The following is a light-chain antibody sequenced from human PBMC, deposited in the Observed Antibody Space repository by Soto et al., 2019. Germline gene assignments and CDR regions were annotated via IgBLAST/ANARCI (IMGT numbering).Light chain of an antibody. V-gene: IGLV2-14*01. CDR2: EVS. CDR1: SSDVGGYIY. CDR3: SSYTSSSTRV. J-gene: IGLJ3*02. Sequence: QSALTQPASVSGSPGQSITISCTGTSSDVGGYIYVSWYQQHPGKAPKLMIYEVSNRPSGVSNRFSGSKSGNTASLTISGLQAEDEADYYCSSYTSSSTRVFGGGTKLTV.